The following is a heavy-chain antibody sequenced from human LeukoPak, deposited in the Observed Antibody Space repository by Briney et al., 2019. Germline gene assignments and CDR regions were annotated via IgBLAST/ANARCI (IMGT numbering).Heavy chain of an antibody. CDR3: AKDIRRDYGDYAPYAFDI. J-gene: IGHJ3*02. D-gene: IGHD4-17*01. CDR2: ISWNSGSI. Sequence: PGGSLRLSCAASGFTFDDYAMHWVRQAPGKGLEWVSGISWNSGSIGYADSVKGRFTISRDNAKNSLYLQMNSLRAEDTALYYCAKDIRRDYGDYAPYAFDIWGQGTMVTVSS. CDR1: GFTFDDYA. V-gene: IGHV3-9*01.